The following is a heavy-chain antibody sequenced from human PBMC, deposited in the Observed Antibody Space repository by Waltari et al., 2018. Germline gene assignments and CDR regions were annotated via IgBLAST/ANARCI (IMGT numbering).Heavy chain of an antibody. CDR2: IIPILGIA. D-gene: IGHD2-15*01. CDR1: GGTFSSYT. J-gene: IGHJ5*02. V-gene: IGHV1-69*02. CDR3: ARAGYCSGGSCYPGWFDP. Sequence: QVQLVQSGAEVKKPGSSVKVSCKASGGTFSSYTISWVRQAPGQGLEWMGRIIPILGIANDAQKFQGRVTITADKSTSTAYMELSSLRSEDTAVYYCARAGYCSGGSCYPGWFDPWGQGTLVTVSS.